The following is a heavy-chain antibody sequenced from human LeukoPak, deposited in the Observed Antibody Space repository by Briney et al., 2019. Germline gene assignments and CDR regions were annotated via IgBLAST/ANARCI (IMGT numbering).Heavy chain of an antibody. D-gene: IGHD2-2*01. CDR1: GGSISSYY. V-gene: IGHV4-59*12. CDR2: IYYSRST. CDR3: ARDESSSTSSYYYYGMDV. Sequence: PSETLSLTCTVSGGSISSYYWSWIRQPPGKGLEWIGYIYYSRSTNYNPSLKSRVTISVDTSKNQFSLKLSSVTAADTAVYYCARDESSSTSSYYYYGMDVWGQGTTVTVSS. J-gene: IGHJ6*02.